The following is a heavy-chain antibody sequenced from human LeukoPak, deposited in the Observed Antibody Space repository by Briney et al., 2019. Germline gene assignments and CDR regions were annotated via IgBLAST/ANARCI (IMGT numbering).Heavy chain of an antibody. V-gene: IGHV1-2*02. CDR2: INPNSGGT. CDR3: ARETDYDILTGLGY. D-gene: IGHD3-9*01. CDR1: GYTFTGYY. Sequence: EASVKVSCKASGYTFTGYYMHWVRQAPGQGLEWMGWINPNSGGTNYAQKFQGRVTMTRDTSISTAYMELSRLRSDDTAVYYCARETDYDILTGLGYWGQGTLVTVSS. J-gene: IGHJ4*02.